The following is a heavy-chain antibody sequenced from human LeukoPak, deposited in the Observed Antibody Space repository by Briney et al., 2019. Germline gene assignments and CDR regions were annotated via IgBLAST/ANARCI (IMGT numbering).Heavy chain of an antibody. V-gene: IGHV3-21*01. D-gene: IGHD5-12*01. Sequence: GGSLRLSCAASGFTFSSYSMNWVRQAPGKGLEWVSSISSSSSYIYYADSVKGRFTISRDNAKNSLYLQMNSLRAEDTAVYYCARPGIVATQGGDYWGRGTLVTVSS. CDR3: ARPGIVATQGGDY. CDR2: ISSSSSYI. CDR1: GFTFSSYS. J-gene: IGHJ4*02.